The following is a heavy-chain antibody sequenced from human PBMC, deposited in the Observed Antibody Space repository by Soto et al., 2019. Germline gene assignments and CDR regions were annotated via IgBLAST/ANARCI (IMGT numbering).Heavy chain of an antibody. D-gene: IGHD1-7*01. V-gene: IGHV1-69*01. Sequence: QVLLVQSGAEVKKPGSSTQVSCKASGGTISTYAFTWVRQAPGQGFEWIGGVIPLFNTPDYAQKFQGRVTITADESTSTVFLELSGLTSEDTAVNFCVLASKLELLGYFYGMDVWVQGTTVTV. CDR3: VLASKLELLGYFYGMDV. CDR2: VIPLFNTP. CDR1: GGTISTYA. J-gene: IGHJ6*02.